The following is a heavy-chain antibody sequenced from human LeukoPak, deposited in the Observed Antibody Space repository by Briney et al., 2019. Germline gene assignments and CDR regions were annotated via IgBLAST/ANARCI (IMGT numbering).Heavy chain of an antibody. CDR2: IYHSGST. J-gene: IGHJ4*02. Sequence: SETLSLTCTVSGYSISSGYYWGWIRPPPGKGLEWIGSIYHSGSTYYNPSLKSRVTISVDTSKNQFSLKLSSVTAADTAVYYCARDPDLSFDYWGQGTLVTVSS. CDR1: GYSISSGYY. V-gene: IGHV4-38-2*02. CDR3: ARDPDLSFDY.